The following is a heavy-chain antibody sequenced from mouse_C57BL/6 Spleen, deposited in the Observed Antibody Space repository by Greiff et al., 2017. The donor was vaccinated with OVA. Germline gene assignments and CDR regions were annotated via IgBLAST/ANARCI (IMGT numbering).Heavy chain of an antibody. J-gene: IGHJ1*03. CDR3: ARYDSVSWYFDV. D-gene: IGHD2-4*01. Sequence: VQLQQSGPELVKPGASVKMSCKASGYTFTDYNMHWVKQSHGKRLEWIGYINPNNGCTSYNQKFKGKATLTVNKSTSTAYMELRSLTSEDSAVYYCARYDSVSWYFDVWGTGTTVTVSS. CDR2: INPNNGCT. CDR1: GYTFTDYN. V-gene: IGHV1-22*01.